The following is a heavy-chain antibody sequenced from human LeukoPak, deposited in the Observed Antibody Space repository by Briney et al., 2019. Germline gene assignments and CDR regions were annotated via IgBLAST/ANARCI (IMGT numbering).Heavy chain of an antibody. J-gene: IGHJ4*02. D-gene: IGHD2-2*01. CDR3: AKDYCSSTSCYFDY. Sequence: GRSLRLSCAASGFTFSNYGVHWVRQAPGKGLEWVAVISYDGSNKYYADSIKGRFTISRDNSANTLYLQMNSLRVEDTAVYYCAKDYCSSTSCYFDYWGQGTLVTVSS. CDR2: ISYDGSNK. V-gene: IGHV3-30*18. CDR1: GFTFSNYG.